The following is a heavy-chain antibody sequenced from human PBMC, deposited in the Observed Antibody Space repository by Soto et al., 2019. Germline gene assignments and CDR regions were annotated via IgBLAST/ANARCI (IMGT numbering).Heavy chain of an antibody. CDR1: GFNFASFG. CDR2: ISRDGRGE. CDR3: PKEENQNYDVDH. V-gene: IGHV3-30*18. Sequence: GGSLRLSCVGSGFNFASFGIQWIRQAPGKGLEWVAIISRDGRGEAFADSVKGRFAISRDNSKNTVYLQMTGLRSDDTAVYYCPKEENQNYDVDHWGQGTLIT. D-gene: IGHD3-3*01. J-gene: IGHJ1*01.